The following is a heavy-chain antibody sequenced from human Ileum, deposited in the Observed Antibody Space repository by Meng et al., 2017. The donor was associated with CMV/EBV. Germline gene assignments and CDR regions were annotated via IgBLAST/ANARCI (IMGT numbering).Heavy chain of an antibody. V-gene: IGHV1-2*06. Sequence: GGGVTRPRALMKVSCKASGDKFSDYYIHWVRQAPGQGLEWMGRIYPNSGGTINAQKFQGRITMTRDTPITTAYMELSSLTSDDTAVYYCTTDCAGGACYGRAFDYWGQGSLVTVSS. J-gene: IGHJ4*02. D-gene: IGHD2-8*02. CDR2: IYPNSGGT. CDR1: GDKFSDYY. CDR3: TTDCAGGACYGRAFDY.